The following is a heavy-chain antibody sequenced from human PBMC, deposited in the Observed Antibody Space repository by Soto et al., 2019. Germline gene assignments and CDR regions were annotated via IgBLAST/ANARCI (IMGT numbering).Heavy chain of an antibody. Sequence: GGSLRLSCAASGFPFSSYGMHWVRQAPGKGLEWVAVIWYDASNKYYADSVKGRFTISRDNSKNTLYLQMNSLRAEDTALYYCAKVYSSSSVRYYYYGMDVWGQGTTVTVSS. CDR2: IWYDASNK. D-gene: IGHD6-13*01. J-gene: IGHJ6*02. V-gene: IGHV3-33*06. CDR1: GFPFSSYG. CDR3: AKVYSSSSVRYYYYGMDV.